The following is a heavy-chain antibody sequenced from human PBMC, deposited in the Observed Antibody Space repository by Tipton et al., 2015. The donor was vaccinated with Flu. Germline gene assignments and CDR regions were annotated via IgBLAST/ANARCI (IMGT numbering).Heavy chain of an antibody. CDR3: ARGSGSGTYMLFDF. J-gene: IGHJ4*02. CDR2: IYSSGST. Sequence: TLSLTCSVSGGSVSSYYWTWYRQPAGKGLEWIGRIYSSGSTKYSPSFKSRVIMSVDTSTNKFSLNLKSVTAADTAVYYCARGSGSGTYMLFDFWGQGTQVTVSS. D-gene: IGHD3-10*01. V-gene: IGHV4-4*07. CDR1: GGSVSSYY.